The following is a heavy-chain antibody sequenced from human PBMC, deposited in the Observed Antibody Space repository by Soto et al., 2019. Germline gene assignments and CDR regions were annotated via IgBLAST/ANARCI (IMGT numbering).Heavy chain of an antibody. V-gene: IGHV1-69*12. CDR3: ARDETDTAMVYHYFDY. CDR2: IIPIFGTA. CDR1: GGTFSSYA. D-gene: IGHD5-18*01. J-gene: IGHJ4*02. Sequence: QVQLVQSGAEVKKPGSSVKVSCKASGGTFSSYAISWVRQAPGQGLEWMGGIIPIFGTANYAQKFQGRVTITEDESTSTAYMELRSMRSEDTAVYYCARDETDTAMVYHYFDYWGQGTLVTVSS.